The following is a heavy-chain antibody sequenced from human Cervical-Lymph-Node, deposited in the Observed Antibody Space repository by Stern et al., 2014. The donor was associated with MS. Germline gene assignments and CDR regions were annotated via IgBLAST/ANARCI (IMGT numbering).Heavy chain of an antibody. J-gene: IGHJ4*02. CDR3: AREGTYYDFWSGSTSHYFDY. CDR2: LYYRGST. V-gene: IGHV4-59*01. CDR1: GGSISSYY. Sequence: QLQLQESGPGLVKPSETLSLTCTVSGGSISSYYSSWIRQPPGKGLEWIGYLYYRGSTNYNPSLKSLVTISVDTSQNQCSLKLSSVTAADTAVYYCAREGTYYDFWSGSTSHYFDYWGQGTLVTVSS. D-gene: IGHD3-3*01.